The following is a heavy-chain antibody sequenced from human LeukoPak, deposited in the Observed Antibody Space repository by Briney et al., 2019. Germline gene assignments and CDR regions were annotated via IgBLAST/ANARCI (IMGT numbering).Heavy chain of an antibody. CDR3: AKGFCSSTSCYAVRVAFDI. V-gene: IGHV3-23*01. D-gene: IGHD2-2*01. CDR2: ISGSGGST. J-gene: IGHJ3*02. Sequence: GGSLRLSCAASGFTFSSYAMSWVRQAPGKGLEWVSAISGSGGSTYYADSVKGRFTISRDNSKNTLYLQMNSLRAEDTAVYYCAKGFCSSTSCYAVRVAFDIWGQGTMVTVSS. CDR1: GFTFSSYA.